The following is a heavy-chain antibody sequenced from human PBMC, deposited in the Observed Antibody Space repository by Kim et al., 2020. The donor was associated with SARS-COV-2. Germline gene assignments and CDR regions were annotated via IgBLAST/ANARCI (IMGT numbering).Heavy chain of an antibody. V-gene: IGHV3-21*01. CDR2: ISSSSSYI. D-gene: IGHD6-13*01. CDR1: GFTFSSYS. CDR3: ARDRDSSSWHNWFDP. J-gene: IGHJ5*02. Sequence: GGSLRLSCAASGFTFSSYSMNWVRQAPGKGLEWVSSISSSSSYIYYADSVKGRFTISRDNAKNSLYLQMNSLRAEDTAVYYCARDRDSSSWHNWFDPWGQGTLVTVSS.